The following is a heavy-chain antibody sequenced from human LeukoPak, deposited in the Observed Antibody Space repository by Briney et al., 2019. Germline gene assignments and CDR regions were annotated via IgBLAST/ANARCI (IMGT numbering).Heavy chain of an antibody. CDR3: GRVSLRGYSYGCFDY. CDR1: GASSSSYY. CDR2: INYSGST. J-gene: IGHJ4*02. D-gene: IGHD5-18*01. Sequence: SETLSLTCTISGASSSSYYWSWIRQPPGKGLEWIGYINYSGSTNYNPSLESRVTISLGTTKNQLSLKLSSVTAADAAVYYCGRVSLRGYSYGCFDYWGQGTLVTVSS. V-gene: IGHV4-59*01.